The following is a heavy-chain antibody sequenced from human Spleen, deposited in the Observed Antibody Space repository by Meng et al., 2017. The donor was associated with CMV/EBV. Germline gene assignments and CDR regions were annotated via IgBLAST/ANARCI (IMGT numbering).Heavy chain of an antibody. CDR2: ISWDGGST. CDR3: AKDQFEGYGMVV. CDR1: AFTFDDYT. J-gene: IGHJ6*02. V-gene: IGHV3-43*01. D-gene: IGHD3-16*01. Sequence: GGSLRLSCAASAFTFDDYTMHWVRQAPGKGLEWVSLISWDGGSTYYADSVKGRFTISRDNNKNSLYLQMNSLTTEDTALYYCAKDQFEGYGMVVWGQGTTVTVSS.